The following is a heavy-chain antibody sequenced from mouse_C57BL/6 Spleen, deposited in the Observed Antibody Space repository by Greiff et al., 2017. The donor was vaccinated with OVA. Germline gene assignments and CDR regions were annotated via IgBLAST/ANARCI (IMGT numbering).Heavy chain of an antibody. CDR2: INPYNGDT. J-gene: IGHJ3*01. Sequence: VQLKESGPELVKPGDSVKISCKASGYSFTGYFMNWVMQSHGKSLEWIGRINPYNGDTFYNQKFKGKATLTVDKSSSTAHMELRSLTSEDSAVYYCASDGSFAYWGQGTLVTVSA. CDR3: ASDGSFAY. CDR1: GYSFTGYF. V-gene: IGHV1-20*01. D-gene: IGHD2-3*01.